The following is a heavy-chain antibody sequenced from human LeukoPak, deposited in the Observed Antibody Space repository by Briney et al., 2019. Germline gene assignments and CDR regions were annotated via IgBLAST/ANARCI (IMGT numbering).Heavy chain of an antibody. Sequence: GGSLRLSCAASGFTFSSYAMYWVRQAPGKGLEWVAVISYDGSNKYYADSVKGRFTISRDNSKNTLYLQMNSLRAEDTAVYYCARERGYSYGLDYWGQGTLVTVSS. J-gene: IGHJ4*02. CDR1: GFTFSSYA. CDR3: ARERGYSYGLDY. D-gene: IGHD5-18*01. CDR2: ISYDGSNK. V-gene: IGHV3-30-3*01.